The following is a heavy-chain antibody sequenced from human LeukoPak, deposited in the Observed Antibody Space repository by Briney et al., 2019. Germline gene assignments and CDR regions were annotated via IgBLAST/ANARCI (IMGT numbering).Heavy chain of an antibody. CDR3: ARGFGDDAFDI. CDR1: GFTFSSYS. CDR2: ISSSSSSI. Sequence: GGSLRLSCAASGFTFSSYSMNWVRQAPGKGLEWVSYISSSSSSIYYADSVKGRFTISRDNAKNSLYLQMNSLRAEDTAVYYCARGFGDDAFDIWGQGTMVTVSS. V-gene: IGHV3-48*01. D-gene: IGHD3-10*01. J-gene: IGHJ3*02.